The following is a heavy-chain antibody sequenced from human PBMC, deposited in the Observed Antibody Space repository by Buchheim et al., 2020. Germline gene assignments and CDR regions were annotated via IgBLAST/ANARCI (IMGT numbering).Heavy chain of an antibody. CDR1: GFTFSSAS. CDR2: IKSNTEGGTT. CDR3: TSGPLCGADCYLDS. J-gene: IGHJ4*02. V-gene: IGHV3-15*01. D-gene: IGHD2-21*02. Sequence: EVQLVESGGGLVKPGGSLRLSCAASGFTFSSASMSWVRQAPGKGLEWVGRIKSNTEGGTTDYAAPVKGRISISRDDSRKTLYLQMNSLKPEDTAVYYCTSGPLCGADCYLDSWGQGAL.